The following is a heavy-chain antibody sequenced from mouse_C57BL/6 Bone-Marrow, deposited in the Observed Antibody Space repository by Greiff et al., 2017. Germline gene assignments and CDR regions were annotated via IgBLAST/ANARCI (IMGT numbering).Heavy chain of an antibody. CDR3: ARFSSSITTVAYYFDY. Sequence: EVKLVESGPGLAKPSQTLSLTCSVTGYSITSDYWNWIRKFPGNKLEYMGYISYSGSTYYNPSLKSRISITRDTSKNQYYLQLNSVTTEDTATYYCARFSSSITTVAYYFDYWGQGTTLTVSS. CDR1: GYSITSDY. V-gene: IGHV3-8*01. CDR2: ISYSGST. D-gene: IGHD1-1*01. J-gene: IGHJ2*01.